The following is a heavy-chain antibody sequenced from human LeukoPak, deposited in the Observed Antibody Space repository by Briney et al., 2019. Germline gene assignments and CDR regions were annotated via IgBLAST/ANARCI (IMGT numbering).Heavy chain of an antibody. CDR3: TRPYGSGSYFDY. CDR2: IYYSGST. D-gene: IGHD3-10*01. V-gene: IGHV4-39*01. J-gene: IGHJ4*02. Sequence: SETLSLTCTVSGGSISSSSYYWGWIRQPPGKGLEWIGSIYYSGSTYYNPSLKSRVTISVDTSKNQFSLKLSSVTAADTAVYYCTRPYGSGSYFDYWGQGTLVTVSS. CDR1: GGSISSSSYY.